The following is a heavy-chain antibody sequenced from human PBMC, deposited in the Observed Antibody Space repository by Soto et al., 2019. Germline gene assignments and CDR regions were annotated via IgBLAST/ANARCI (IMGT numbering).Heavy chain of an antibody. D-gene: IGHD6-13*01. J-gene: IGHJ5*02. CDR1: GYSLSGYY. Sequence: ASVKVSCKASGYSLSGYYLHWVRQAPGQGPEWMGWINLNSGGTKYVQKLQGRVTMTRDTSISTVYLELSRLRSDDTAVYYCARGWGIAAPGPNWFDPWGQGTLVTVSS. CDR3: ARGWGIAAPGPNWFDP. V-gene: IGHV1-2*02. CDR2: INLNSGGT.